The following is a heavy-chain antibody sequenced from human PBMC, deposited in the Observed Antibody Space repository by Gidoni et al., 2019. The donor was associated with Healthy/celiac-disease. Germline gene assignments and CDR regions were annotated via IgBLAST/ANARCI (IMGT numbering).Heavy chain of an antibody. Sequence: QVQLVESGGGLVKPGGSLILSCAASGFTFSDYYMSWIRQAPGKGLEWVSYISSSSSYTNYADSVKGRFTISRDNAKNSLYLQMNSLRAEDTAVYYCASGDYDSSGYYYFDYWGQGTLVTVSS. CDR1: GFTFSDYY. D-gene: IGHD3-22*01. CDR2: ISSSSSYT. CDR3: ASGDYDSSGYYYFDY. J-gene: IGHJ4*02. V-gene: IGHV3-11*06.